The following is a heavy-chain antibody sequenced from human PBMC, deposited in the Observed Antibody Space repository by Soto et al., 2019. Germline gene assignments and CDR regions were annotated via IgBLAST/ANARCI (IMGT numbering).Heavy chain of an antibody. Sequence: SETLSLTCTVSSGSISSSSHYWGWIRQPPGKGLEWIGSVYYDGTTNYNPSLKSRVTMSADTSKNQFSLKLNSVTAADTAVYYCARMNYYDTSGYPFDYWGQGTLVTVSS. V-gene: IGHV4-39*07. J-gene: IGHJ4*02. CDR2: VYYDGTT. CDR3: ARMNYYDTSGYPFDY. D-gene: IGHD3-22*01. CDR1: SGSISSSSHY.